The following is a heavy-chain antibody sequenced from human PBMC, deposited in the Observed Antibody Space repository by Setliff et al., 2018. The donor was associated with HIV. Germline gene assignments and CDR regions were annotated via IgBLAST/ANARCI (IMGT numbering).Heavy chain of an antibody. CDR1: GGSISSGTSY. CDR2: IYTSGST. Sequence: PSETLSLTCTVSGGSISSGTSYGSWIRQPAEKGLEWIGRIYTSGSTNYNPSLKSRVSISVDTSKNRFSLKLSSVTAADTAVYYCARETYDYVWGTYRYRPRHFDYWGQGTLVTVSS. D-gene: IGHD3-16*02. J-gene: IGHJ4*02. CDR3: ARETYDYVWGTYRYRPRHFDY. V-gene: IGHV4-61*02.